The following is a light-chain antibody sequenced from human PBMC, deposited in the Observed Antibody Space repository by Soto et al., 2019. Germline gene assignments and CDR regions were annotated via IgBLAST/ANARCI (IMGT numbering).Light chain of an antibody. Sequence: EIVMTQSPATLSVSPGERATLSCRASQSVAGNLAWYQQKPGQAPRLLIYDASTRATGIPARFSGSGSGTDFTVTISSVQSEDFAVYYCQQYTNWHWTFGQGTKVEI. CDR2: DAS. CDR3: QQYTNWHWT. V-gene: IGKV3-15*01. J-gene: IGKJ1*01. CDR1: QSVAGN.